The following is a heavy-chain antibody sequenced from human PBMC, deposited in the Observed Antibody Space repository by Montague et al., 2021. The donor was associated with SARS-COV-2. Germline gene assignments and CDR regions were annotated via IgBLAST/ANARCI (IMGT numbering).Heavy chain of an antibody. D-gene: IGHD3-16*01. CDR1: GVAISYGD. Sequence: SETLSLTCTVSGVAISYGDWSWIRQPPGKGLEWIVTIFENGDTDXXPSLKSRVTVSEDSSQNQFSLRLSSVAAADTALYYCARYYERSWDVWSQGTTVTVSS. CDR2: IFENGDT. CDR3: ARYYERSWDV. J-gene: IGHJ6*02. V-gene: IGHV4-4*09.